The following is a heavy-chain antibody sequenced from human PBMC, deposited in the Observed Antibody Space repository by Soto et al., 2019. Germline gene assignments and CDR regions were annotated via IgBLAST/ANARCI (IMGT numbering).Heavy chain of an antibody. CDR3: AREPHMGEYYYYGMDV. Sequence: GGSLRLSCAASGFTFSSYSMNWVRQAPGKGLEWVSYISSSSSTIYYADSVKGRFTISRDNAKNSLYLQMNSLRDEDTAVYYCAREPHMGEYYYYGMDVWGQGTTVTVSS. CDR1: GFTFSSYS. CDR2: ISSSSSTI. V-gene: IGHV3-48*02. D-gene: IGHD1-26*01. J-gene: IGHJ6*02.